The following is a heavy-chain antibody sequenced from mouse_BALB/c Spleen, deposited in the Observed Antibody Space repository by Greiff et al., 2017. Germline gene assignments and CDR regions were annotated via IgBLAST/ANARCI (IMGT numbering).Heavy chain of an antibody. CDR2: IYPGSGST. CDR1: GCTFTSYW. J-gene: IGHJ3*01. Sequence: LQQPGSELVRPGASVKLSCKASGCTFTSYWMHWVKQRPGQGLEWIGNIYPGSGSTNYDEKFKSKATLTVDTSSSTAYMQLSSLTSEDSAVYYCNWFAYWGQGTLVTVSA. V-gene: IGHV1S22*01. CDR3: NWFAY.